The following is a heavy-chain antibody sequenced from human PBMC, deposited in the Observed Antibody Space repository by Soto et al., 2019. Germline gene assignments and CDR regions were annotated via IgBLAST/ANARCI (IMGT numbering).Heavy chain of an antibody. CDR1: GFTFSSYG. D-gene: IGHD3-9*01. J-gene: IGHJ4*02. Sequence: GGSLRLSCAASGFTFSSYGMHWVRQAPGKGLEWVAVIWYDGSNKYYADSVKGRFTISRDNSKNTLYLQMNSLRAEDTAVYYCARDPLRYFDWVYPPPWYFDYWGQGTLVTVSS. CDR2: IWYDGSNK. V-gene: IGHV3-33*01. CDR3: ARDPLRYFDWVYPPPWYFDY.